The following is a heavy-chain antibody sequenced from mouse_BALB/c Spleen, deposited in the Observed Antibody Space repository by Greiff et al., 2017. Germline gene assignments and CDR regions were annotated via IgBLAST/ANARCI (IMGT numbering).Heavy chain of an antibody. Sequence: EVQRVESGGGLVKPGGSLKLSCAASGFTFSSYTMSWVRQTPEKRLEWVATISSGGSYTYYPDSVKGRFTISRDNAKNTLYLQMSSLKSEDTAMYYCTRDPLITTATWFAYWGQGTLVTVSA. CDR1: GFTFSSYT. D-gene: IGHD1-2*01. V-gene: IGHV5-6-4*01. J-gene: IGHJ3*01. CDR3: TRDPLITTATWFAY. CDR2: ISSGGSYT.